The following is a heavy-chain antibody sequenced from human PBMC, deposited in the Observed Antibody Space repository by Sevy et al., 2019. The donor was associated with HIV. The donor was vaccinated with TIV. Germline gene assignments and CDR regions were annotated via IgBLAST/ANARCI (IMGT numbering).Heavy chain of an antibody. D-gene: IGHD2-2*01. CDR3: ARSPPVVVVPGAPSWFDP. V-gene: IGHV4-34*01. CDR1: DGSFSGYY. J-gene: IGHJ5*02. Sequence: SETLSLTCAVHDGSFSGYYWNWIRQLPGKGLEWIGEINESGITYYNPSLKSRVTISVDTSKKQFSLKLNSVTAVDSAVDFCARSPPVVVVPGAPSWFDPWGQGTLVTVSS. CDR2: INESGIT.